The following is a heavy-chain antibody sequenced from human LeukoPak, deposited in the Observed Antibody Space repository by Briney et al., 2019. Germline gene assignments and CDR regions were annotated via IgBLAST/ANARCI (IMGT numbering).Heavy chain of an antibody. CDR3: ARLHVRGYRYGFDF. J-gene: IGHJ4*02. Sequence: GGSLRLSCAASGFTFNHYEMNWVRLAPGKGLEWVSYISSSSGIIYYADSVKGRFTISRDNAKNALHLQVSSLRAEDTARYYCARLHVRGYRYGFDFWGQGTLVTVSS. D-gene: IGHD5-18*01. CDR2: ISSSSGII. CDR1: GFTFNHYE. V-gene: IGHV3-48*03.